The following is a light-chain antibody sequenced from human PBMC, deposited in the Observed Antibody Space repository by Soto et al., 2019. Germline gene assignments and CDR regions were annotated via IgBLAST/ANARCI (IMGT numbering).Light chain of an antibody. CDR1: QSVSSSY. Sequence: EIVSTQSPGTLSLSPGERATLSCRASQSVSSSYLAWYQQKPGQAPRLLIFGASRRATGIPDRFSGSGSGTNFTLTISRLEPEDFAVYYCQQYGKLPRTFGQGTKVDIK. CDR3: QQYGKLPRT. V-gene: IGKV3-20*01. CDR2: GAS. J-gene: IGKJ1*01.